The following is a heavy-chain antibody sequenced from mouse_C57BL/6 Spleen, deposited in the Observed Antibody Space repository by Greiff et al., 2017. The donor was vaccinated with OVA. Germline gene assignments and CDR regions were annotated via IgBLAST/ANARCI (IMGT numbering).Heavy chain of an antibody. CDR3: ARRGYDYDVDY. J-gene: IGHJ2*01. CDR1: GYTFTNYW. D-gene: IGHD2-4*01. V-gene: IGHV1-63*01. Sequence: VHLVESGAELVRPGTSVKMSCKASGYTFTNYWIGWAKQRPGHGLEWIGDIYPGGGYTNYNEKFKGKATLTADKSSSTAYMQFSSLTSEDSAIYYCARRGYDYDVDYWGQGTTLTVSS. CDR2: IYPGGGYT.